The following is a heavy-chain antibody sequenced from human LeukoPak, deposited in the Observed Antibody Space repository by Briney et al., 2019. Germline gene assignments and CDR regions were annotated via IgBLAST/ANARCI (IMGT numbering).Heavy chain of an antibody. J-gene: IGHJ1*01. CDR3: AKESGSRSYGAYFPH. Sequence: GGSLRLSCTASGFTFSSYAMNWVRQAPGKGLEWVSGIGAGGTFTYYADSVKGRFTIFRDNSRNTLYLQMNSLRADDTAVYYCAKESGSRSYGAYFPHWGQGTLVTVSS. CDR2: IGAGGTFT. D-gene: IGHD6-13*01. CDR1: GFTFSSYA. V-gene: IGHV3-23*01.